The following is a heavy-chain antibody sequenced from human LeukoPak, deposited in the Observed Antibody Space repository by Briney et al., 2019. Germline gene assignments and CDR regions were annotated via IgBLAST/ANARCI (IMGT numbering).Heavy chain of an antibody. CDR2: MNPNSGNT. V-gene: IGHV1-8*01. CDR1: GYTFTSYD. Sequence: ASVKVSCKASGYTFTSYDINWVRQATGQGLEWMGWMNPNSGNTGYAQKFQGRVTMTRNTSISTAYMELSSLGSEDTAVYYCARGYDILTDYGMDVWGQGTTVTVSS. D-gene: IGHD3-9*01. J-gene: IGHJ6*02. CDR3: ARGYDILTDYGMDV.